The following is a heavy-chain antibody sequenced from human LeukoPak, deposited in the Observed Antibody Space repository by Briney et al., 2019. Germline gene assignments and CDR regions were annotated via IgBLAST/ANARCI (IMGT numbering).Heavy chain of an antibody. J-gene: IGHJ6*04. Sequence: GGSLRLSCAASGFTFRSYNMNWVRQAPGKRLEWVSYITGGSTTIYYADSVKGRFTISRDNAKNSLYLQMNSLRAEDTAVYYCAELGITMIGGVWGKGTTVTISS. CDR3: AELGITMIGGV. CDR2: ITGGSTTI. D-gene: IGHD3-10*02. CDR1: GFTFRSYN. V-gene: IGHV3-48*04.